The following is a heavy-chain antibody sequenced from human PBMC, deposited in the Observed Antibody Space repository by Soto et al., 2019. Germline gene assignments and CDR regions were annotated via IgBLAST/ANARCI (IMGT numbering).Heavy chain of an antibody. J-gene: IGHJ4*02. D-gene: IGHD3-10*01. V-gene: IGHV4-59*01. Sequence: SETLSLTCSVSGGSMSEYFWSWIRQSPGKGLEWIGYIYYLGSTDYNPSLKSRVTISVDTCKRQLSLRLTAVTAADTAVYYCARDGYDGSGSPYPDYWGPGTQVTVSS. CDR2: IYYLGST. CDR3: ARDGYDGSGSPYPDY. CDR1: GGSMSEYF.